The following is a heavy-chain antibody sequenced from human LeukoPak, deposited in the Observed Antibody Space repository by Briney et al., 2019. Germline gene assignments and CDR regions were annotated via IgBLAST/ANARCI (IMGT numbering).Heavy chain of an antibody. D-gene: IGHD3-10*01. Sequence: PSETLSLTCAVYGGSFSSYYWSWIRQPPGKGLEWIGEINHSGSTNYNPSLKSRVTISVDTSKNQFSLKLSSVTAADTAVYYCARATQGSGSYYPPILGSFDPWGQGTLVTVSS. CDR2: INHSGST. CDR3: ARATQGSGSYYPPILGSFDP. V-gene: IGHV4-34*01. CDR1: GGSFSSYY. J-gene: IGHJ5*02.